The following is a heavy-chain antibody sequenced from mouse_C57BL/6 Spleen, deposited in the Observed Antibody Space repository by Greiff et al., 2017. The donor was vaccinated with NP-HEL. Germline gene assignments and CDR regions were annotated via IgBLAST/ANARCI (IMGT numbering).Heavy chain of an antibody. J-gene: IGHJ4*01. CDR1: GYTFTSYW. D-gene: IGHD1-1*01. Sequence: QVQLQQSGTELVKPGASVKLSCKASGYTFTSYWMHWVKQRPGQGLEWIGNINPSNGGTNYNEKFKSKATLTVDKSSSTAYMQLSSLTSEDSAVYYCARGDTVVAYYYAMDYWGQGTSVTVSS. CDR2: INPSNGGT. V-gene: IGHV1-53*01. CDR3: ARGDTVVAYYYAMDY.